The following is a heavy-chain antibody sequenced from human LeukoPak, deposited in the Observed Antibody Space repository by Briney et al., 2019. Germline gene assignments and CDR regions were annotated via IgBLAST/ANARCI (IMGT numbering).Heavy chain of an antibody. CDR1: GGSISSGGYS. CDR3: ARGSDAFSGSYYFDY. CDR2: IYYSGST. V-gene: IGHV4-31*03. Sequence: SQTLSLTCTVSGGSISSGGYSWSWIRQHPGKGLEWIGYIYYSGSTYYNPSLKSRVTISVDTSKNQFSLKLSSVTAADTAVYYCARGSDAFSGSYYFDYWGQGTLVTVSS. J-gene: IGHJ4*02. D-gene: IGHD3-22*01.